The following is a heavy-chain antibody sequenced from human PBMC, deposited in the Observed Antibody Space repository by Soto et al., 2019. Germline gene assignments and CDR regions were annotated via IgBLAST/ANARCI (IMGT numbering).Heavy chain of an antibody. Sequence: ASVKVSCKASGYTFTSYDINWVRQATGQGLEWMGWMNPNSGNTGYAQKFQGRVTMTRNTSISTAYMELSSLRSEDTAVYYCAREGRLPRYYYYMDVWGKGTTVTVSS. CDR3: AREGRLPRYYYYMDV. D-gene: IGHD4-17*01. V-gene: IGHV1-8*01. J-gene: IGHJ6*03. CDR2: MNPNSGNT. CDR1: GYTFTSYD.